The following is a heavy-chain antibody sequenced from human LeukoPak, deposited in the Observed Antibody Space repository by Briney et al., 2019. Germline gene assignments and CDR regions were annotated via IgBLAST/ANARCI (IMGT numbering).Heavy chain of an antibody. CDR2: IYTSGST. D-gene: IGHD3-3*01. J-gene: IGHJ4*02. CDR3: ARVAGPNDFWSGYHFDY. CDR1: GGSISSYY. Sequence: SSETLSLTCTVSGGSISSYYWSWIRQPAGKGLEWIGRIYTSGSTNYNPSLKRRVTMSVDTSKNQSSLKLSSVPAADTAVYYCARVAGPNDFWSGYHFDYWGQGTLVTLYS. V-gene: IGHV4-4*07.